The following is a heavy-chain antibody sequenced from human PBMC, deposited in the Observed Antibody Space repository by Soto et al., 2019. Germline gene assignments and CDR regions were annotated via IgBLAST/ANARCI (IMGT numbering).Heavy chain of an antibody. V-gene: IGHV3-23*01. CDR1: GFTFSSYA. J-gene: IGHJ4*02. CDR3: AKDRVGGDGSGSYSDY. D-gene: IGHD3-10*01. Sequence: QPGGSLRLSCAASGFTFSSYAMSWVRQAPGKGLEWVSVISGSGGSTYYADSVKGRFTVSRDNSKNTLYLQMNSLRAEDTAVYYCAKDRVGGDGSGSYSDYWGQGTLVTVSS. CDR2: ISGSGGST.